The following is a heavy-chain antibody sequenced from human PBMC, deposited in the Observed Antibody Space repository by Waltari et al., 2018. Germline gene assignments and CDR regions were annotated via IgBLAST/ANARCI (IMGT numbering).Heavy chain of an antibody. V-gene: IGHV4-38-2*01. CDR3: ASFTYYYDSSGSSAEYFQH. CDR1: GYSISSGYY. J-gene: IGHJ1*01. Sequence: QVQLQESGPGLVKPSETLSLTCAVSGYSISSGYYWGWIRQPPGKGLEWIGSIYHSGGTYYNPSLKSRVTIAVDTSKNQFSLKLSSVTAADTAVYYCASFTYYYDSSGSSAEYFQHWGQGTLVTVSS. D-gene: IGHD3-22*01. CDR2: IYHSGGT.